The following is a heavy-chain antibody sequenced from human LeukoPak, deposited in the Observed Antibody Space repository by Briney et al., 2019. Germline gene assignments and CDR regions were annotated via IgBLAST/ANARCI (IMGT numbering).Heavy chain of an antibody. CDR2: IYYSGST. V-gene: IGHV4-39*01. D-gene: IGHD1-26*01. Sequence: PSETLSLTCTVSGGSISSSSYYWGWLRQPPGKGLEGLGSIYYSGSTYYNPSLKSRVTISVDTSKNQFSLKLSSVTAADPAVYYCARLQVRGSYVENAFDIWGQGTMVTVSS. J-gene: IGHJ3*02. CDR3: ARLQVRGSYVENAFDI. CDR1: GGSISSSSYY.